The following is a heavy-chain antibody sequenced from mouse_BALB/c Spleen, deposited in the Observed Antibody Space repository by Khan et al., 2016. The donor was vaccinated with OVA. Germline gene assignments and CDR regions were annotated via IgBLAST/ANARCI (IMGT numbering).Heavy chain of an antibody. Sequence: EVQLVESGGGLVQPGGSRKLSCAASGFTFSSFGMHWVRQAPEKGLEWVAYISSGSSTIYYADTVKGRFTISRDNPTNTLFLQMTSQRSEDTAMYFCARTGYYYFDYLGQVTTLTVSS. D-gene: IGHD2-3*01. J-gene: IGHJ2*01. CDR3: ARTGYYYFDY. CDR2: ISSGSSTI. CDR1: GFTFSSFG. V-gene: IGHV5-17*02.